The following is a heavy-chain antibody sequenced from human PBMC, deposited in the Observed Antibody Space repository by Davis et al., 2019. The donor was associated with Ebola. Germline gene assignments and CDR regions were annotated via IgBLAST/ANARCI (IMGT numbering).Heavy chain of an antibody. Sequence: MPSETLSPTCALYGVSFSGYYWNWIRQPPGKGLEWIGEINHSGRTNYNPSLKSRVTMTVDTSKNQFSLRVRSVTAAETAVYYCARGGGYGGYRMDVWGQGTTVTVSS. D-gene: IGHD6-25*01. CDR2: INHSGRT. V-gene: IGHV4-34*01. CDR1: GVSFSGYY. CDR3: ARGGGYGGYRMDV. J-gene: IGHJ6*02.